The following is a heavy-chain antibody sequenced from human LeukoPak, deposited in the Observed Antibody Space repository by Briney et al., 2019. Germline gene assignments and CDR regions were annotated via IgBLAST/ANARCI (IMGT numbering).Heavy chain of an antibody. CDR1: GFTFSNYG. D-gene: IGHD3-9*01. CDR3: AKDYDILTGSFDY. Sequence: GGSLRLSCAASGFTFSNYGMHWVRQAPGKGLEWVAFIRFDGTSKFYADSVKARFTISRDNSKNTLYLQMNSLRAEDTAVYYCAKDYDILTGSFDYWGQGTLVTVSS. CDR2: IRFDGTSK. V-gene: IGHV3-30*02. J-gene: IGHJ4*02.